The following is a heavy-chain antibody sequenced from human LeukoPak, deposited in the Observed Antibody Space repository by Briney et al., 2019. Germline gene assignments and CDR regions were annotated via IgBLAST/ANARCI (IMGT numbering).Heavy chain of an antibody. V-gene: IGHV4-59*01. CDR1: GGSISGYY. CDR2: FHYSGST. Sequence: SETLSLTCTVSGGSISGYYWNWIRQSPGRGLEWIGYFHYSGSTDSNPSLKSRVSISADTSENHLSLRLNSVTAADTAVYYCARSLLPAAPYWFDPWGQGTAVTVSS. CDR3: ARSLLPAAPYWFDP. D-gene: IGHD2-2*01. J-gene: IGHJ5*02.